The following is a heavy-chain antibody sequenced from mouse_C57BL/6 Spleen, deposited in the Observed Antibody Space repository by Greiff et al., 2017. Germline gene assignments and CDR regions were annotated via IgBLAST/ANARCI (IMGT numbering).Heavy chain of an antibody. CDR3: ARRGYGSSPYYAMDY. D-gene: IGHD1-1*01. CDR1: GFTFSDYY. J-gene: IGHJ4*01. CDR2: ISNGGGST. Sequence: EVKVVESGGGLVQPGGSLKLSCAASGFTFSDYYMYWVRQTPEKRLEWVAYISNGGGSTYSPDTVKGRFTISRDNAKNALYLQMSRLKVKDTAMEYCARRGYGSSPYYAMDYWGQGTSVTVSS. V-gene: IGHV5-12*01.